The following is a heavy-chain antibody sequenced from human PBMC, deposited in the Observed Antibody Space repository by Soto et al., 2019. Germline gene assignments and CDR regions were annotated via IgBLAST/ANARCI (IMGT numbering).Heavy chain of an antibody. CDR3: ARVPPIPTTSGYYPWAFDI. D-gene: IGHD3-22*01. Sequence: ASVKVSCKASGGTFSSYAISWVRQAPGQGLEWMGGIIPIFGTANYAQKFQGRVTITADESTSTAYMELSSLRSEDTAVYYCARVPPIPTTSGYYPWAFDICGQGTLVTVSS. CDR1: GGTFSSYA. CDR2: IIPIFGTA. V-gene: IGHV1-69*13. J-gene: IGHJ3*02.